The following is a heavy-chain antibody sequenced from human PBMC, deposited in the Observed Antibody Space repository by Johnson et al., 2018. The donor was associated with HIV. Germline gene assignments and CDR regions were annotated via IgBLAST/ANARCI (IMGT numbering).Heavy chain of an antibody. Sequence: QVQLVESGGGVVQPGGSLRLSCAASGFTFSSYGMHWVRHAPGKGLAWVAFIRSDGSNKYYAASVKGPFTISRDNSKTTLYLQLNSLRAEVTAVYYCAKEQSVVVVGFGAFGIWGQGTMVTVSS. CDR1: GFTFSSYG. CDR2: IRSDGSNK. J-gene: IGHJ3*02. V-gene: IGHV3-30*02. D-gene: IGHD3-22*01. CDR3: AKEQSVVVVGFGAFGI.